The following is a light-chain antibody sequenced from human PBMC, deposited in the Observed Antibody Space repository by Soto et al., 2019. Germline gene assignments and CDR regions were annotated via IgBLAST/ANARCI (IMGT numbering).Light chain of an antibody. CDR3: ISYTSDDVRYV. CDR2: EVS. V-gene: IGLV2-14*01. J-gene: IGLJ1*01. Sequence: QSVLTQPASVSGTPGQSITISCTGSNSDVGLYDFVSWYQHHPCRAPTLIVSEVSHRPSGISNRFSGSKSGNTASLTISGLQSEDEADYYCISYTSDDVRYVFGTGTKVTVL. CDR1: NSDVGLYDF.